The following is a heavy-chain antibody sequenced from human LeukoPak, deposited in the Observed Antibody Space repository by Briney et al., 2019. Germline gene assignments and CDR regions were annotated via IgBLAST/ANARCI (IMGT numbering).Heavy chain of an antibody. CDR3: AILTSPTVGVDY. V-gene: IGHV3-30*02. CDR2: TRYDGSNK. Sequence: GGSLGLSCAASGFTLSNYWMSWGRQAPGKGLEWVAFTRYDGSNKYYADSVKGRFTISRDNSKNTLYLQVNSLRAGDTAVYYCAILTSPTVGVDYWGQGTLVTVSS. J-gene: IGHJ4*02. CDR1: GFTLSNYW. D-gene: IGHD4-11*01.